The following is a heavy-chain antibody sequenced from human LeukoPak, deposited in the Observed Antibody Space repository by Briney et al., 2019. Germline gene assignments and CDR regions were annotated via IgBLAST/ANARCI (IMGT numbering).Heavy chain of an antibody. CDR3: ARGSSSWKNPFDY. D-gene: IGHD6-13*01. CDR2: ISYDGSNK. V-gene: IGHV3-30*04. J-gene: IGHJ4*02. CDR1: GFTFSSYA. Sequence: GGSLRLSCAASGFTFSSYAMHWVRQAPGNGLEWVAVISYDGSNKYYADSVKGRFTISRDNSKNTLYLQMNSLRAEDTAVYYCARGSSSWKNPFDYWGQGTLVTVSS.